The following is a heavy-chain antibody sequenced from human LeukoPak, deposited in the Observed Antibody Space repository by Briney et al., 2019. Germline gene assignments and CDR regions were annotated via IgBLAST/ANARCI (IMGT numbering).Heavy chain of an antibody. Sequence: GGSLRLSCAASGFTFSSYSMNWVRQAPGKGLEWASSISSSSSYIYYADSVKGRFTISRDNAKNSLYLQMNSLRAEDTAVYYCAREDCGGDCYQPWGQGTLVTVSS. CDR1: GFTFSSYS. CDR2: ISSSSSYI. J-gene: IGHJ5*02. CDR3: AREDCGGDCYQP. V-gene: IGHV3-21*01. D-gene: IGHD2-21*02.